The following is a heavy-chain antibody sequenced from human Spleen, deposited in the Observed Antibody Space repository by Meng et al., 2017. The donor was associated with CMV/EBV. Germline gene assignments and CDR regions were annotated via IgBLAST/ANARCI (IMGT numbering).Heavy chain of an antibody. Sequence: SGPTLVKPTQTLTLTCTFSGFSLSTSGMRVSWIRQPPGKALEWLALIDWEYDKYYNTSLKTRLTVSKDTSRNQVVLTMTNVDPVDTATYYCARTLVGKFGYWGQGVPVTVSS. CDR1: GFSLSTSGMR. D-gene: IGHD1-26*01. CDR3: ARTLVGKFGY. V-gene: IGHV2-70*01. J-gene: IGHJ4*02. CDR2: IDWEYDK.